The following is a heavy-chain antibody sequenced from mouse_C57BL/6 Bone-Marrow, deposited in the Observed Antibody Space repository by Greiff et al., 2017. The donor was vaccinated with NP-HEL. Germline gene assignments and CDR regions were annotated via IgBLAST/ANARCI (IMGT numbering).Heavy chain of an antibody. D-gene: IGHD2-3*01. V-gene: IGHV1-66*01. Sequence: VKLMESGPELVKPGASVKISCKASGYSFTSYYIHWVKQRPGQGLEWIGWIYPGSGNTKYNEKFKGKATLTADTSSSTAYMQLSSLTSEDSAVYYCARIYDGYFYWYFDVWGTGTTVTVSS. J-gene: IGHJ1*03. CDR1: GYSFTSYY. CDR3: ARIYDGYFYWYFDV. CDR2: IYPGSGNT.